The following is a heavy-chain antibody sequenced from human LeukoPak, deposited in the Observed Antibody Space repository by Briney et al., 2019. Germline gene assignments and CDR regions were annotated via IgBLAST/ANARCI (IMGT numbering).Heavy chain of an antibody. V-gene: IGHV3-11*04. CDR3: VRDRSPHVLVVTTGFDY. J-gene: IGHJ4*02. CDR2: ISSSGSTI. Sequence: GGSLRLSCAASGFTFSDYYMSWIRQAPGKGLEWVSYISSSGSTIYYADSVKGRFTISRDNAKNSLYLQMNSLRAEDTAVYYCVRDRSPHVLVVTTGFDYWGQGNLVTVSS. D-gene: IGHD2-21*02. CDR1: GFTFSDYY.